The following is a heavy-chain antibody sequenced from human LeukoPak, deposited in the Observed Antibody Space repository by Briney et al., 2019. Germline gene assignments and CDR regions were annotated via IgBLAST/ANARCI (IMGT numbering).Heavy chain of an antibody. CDR2: VNLQGST. V-gene: IGHV4-4*02. CDR1: GGSITNTNY. CDR3: AREGGPYRPLDY. J-gene: IGHJ4*02. Sequence: SETLSLTCGVSGGSITNTNYWTWARQPPGKGLEWTGEVNLQGSTNYNPSLMGRVAISVDTSENHISLQLTSVTAADTAVYYCAREGGPYRPLDYSGQGTLVTVSS.